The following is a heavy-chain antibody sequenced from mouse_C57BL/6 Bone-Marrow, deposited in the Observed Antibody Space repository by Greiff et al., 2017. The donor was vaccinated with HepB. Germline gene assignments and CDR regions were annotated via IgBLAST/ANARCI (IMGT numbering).Heavy chain of an antibody. V-gene: IGHV1-84*01. Sequence: VQLQQSGPELVKPGASVKISCKASGYTFTDYYINWVKQRPGQGLEWIGWIYPGSGNTKYNEKFKGKATLTVDTSSSTAYMQLSSLTSEDSAVYFCARSPYYGSSYVGWYFDVWGTGTTVTVSS. D-gene: IGHD1-1*01. CDR2: IYPGSGNT. CDR3: ARSPYYGSSYVGWYFDV. CDR1: GYTFTDYY. J-gene: IGHJ1*03.